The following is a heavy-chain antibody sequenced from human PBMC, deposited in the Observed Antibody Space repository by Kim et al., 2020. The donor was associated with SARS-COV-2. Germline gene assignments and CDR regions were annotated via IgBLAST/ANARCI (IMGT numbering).Heavy chain of an antibody. Sequence: SETLSLTCTVSGGSISSGSYYWSWIRQPAGKGLEWIGRIYTSGSTNYNPSLKSRVTISVDTSKNQFSLKLSSVTAADTAVYYCARWVDRRNWYFDLWGRGTLVTVSS. CDR1: GGSISSGSYY. CDR2: IYTSGST. CDR3: ARWVDRRNWYFDL. V-gene: IGHV4-61*02. D-gene: IGHD2-15*01. J-gene: IGHJ2*01.